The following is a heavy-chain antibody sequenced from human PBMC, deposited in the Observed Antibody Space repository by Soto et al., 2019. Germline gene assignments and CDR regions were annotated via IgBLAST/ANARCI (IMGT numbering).Heavy chain of an antibody. CDR1: GFTFSSYG. V-gene: IGHV3-30*18. CDR3: AKDRLRGGFLTTATTNGMDV. D-gene: IGHD1-26*01. Sequence: QVQLVESGGGVVQPGRSLRLSCAASGFTFSSYGMHCVRQAPGKGLEWVALISHDGSNKYYVDSVKGRFTISRDNSKNTLFLQMNSLRAGDTAVYYCAKDRLRGGFLTTATTNGMDVWGQGTTVTVSS. CDR2: ISHDGSNK. J-gene: IGHJ6*02.